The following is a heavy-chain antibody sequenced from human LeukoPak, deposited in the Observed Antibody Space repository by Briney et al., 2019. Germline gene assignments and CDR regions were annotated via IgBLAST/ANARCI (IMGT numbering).Heavy chain of an antibody. Sequence: GGSLRLSCAASGFTFSSYGMSWVRQAPGKGLEWVSAISGSGGGGSTNYADSVRGRFTISRDNSKNTLYLQMNSLRAEDTAVYYCAKGRFSNFDPWGQGTLVTVSS. D-gene: IGHD4-11*01. J-gene: IGHJ5*02. V-gene: IGHV3-23*01. CDR3: AKGRFSNFDP. CDR2: ISGSGGGGST. CDR1: GFTFSSYG.